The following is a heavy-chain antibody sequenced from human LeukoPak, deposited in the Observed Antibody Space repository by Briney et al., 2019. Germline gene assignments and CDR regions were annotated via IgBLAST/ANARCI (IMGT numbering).Heavy chain of an antibody. D-gene: IGHD2-21*01. CDR1: GFKFDDYA. V-gene: IGHV3-9*03. Sequence: SLRLSCTASGFKFDDYAMHWVRQTPGKGLEWVAGIAWNSHNINYADSVKGRFTISRDNAKNSVYLQMNSVRADDMALYYCTKAYCDTTSCFPFDAFAVWGQGTLVTVSS. CDR3: TKAYCDTTSCFPFDAFAV. J-gene: IGHJ3*01. CDR2: IAWNSHNI.